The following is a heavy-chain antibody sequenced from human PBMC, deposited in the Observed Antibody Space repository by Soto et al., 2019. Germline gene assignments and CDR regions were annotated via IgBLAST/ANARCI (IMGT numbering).Heavy chain of an antibody. D-gene: IGHD6-25*01. V-gene: IGHV3-48*03. J-gene: IGHJ5*02. CDR1: GFTFSSSE. CDR3: SSDSGSWPARCNWCDP. CDR2: ISSSGSSI. Sequence: GGSLRLSCAASGFTFSSSEMNWVRQAPGKGLEWVSYISSSGSSIYYTDSVKGQFTISRDNAKNSLYMQMNSLRAEDTAVYDCSSDSGSWPARCNWCDPWGRECMFTVSS.